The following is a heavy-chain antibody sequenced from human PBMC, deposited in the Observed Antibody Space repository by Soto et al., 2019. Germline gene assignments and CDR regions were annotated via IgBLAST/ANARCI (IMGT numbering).Heavy chain of an antibody. V-gene: IGHV4-4*02. D-gene: IGHD6-13*01. CDR2: IYHSGST. J-gene: IGHJ4*02. Sequence: QVQLQESGPGLVKPSGTLSLTCAVSSGSISSSNWWSWVRQPPGKGLEWIGEIYHSGSTNYNPSLKSRVTISVDKYKNQCSQKLSSETAADTAVYYCARGPYSSKWHCREFDYWGQGTLVTVS. CDR3: ARGPYSSKWHCREFDY. CDR1: SGSISSSNW.